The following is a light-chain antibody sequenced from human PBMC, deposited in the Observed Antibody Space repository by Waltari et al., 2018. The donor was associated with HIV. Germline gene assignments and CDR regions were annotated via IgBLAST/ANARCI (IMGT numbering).Light chain of an antibody. J-gene: IGLJ1*01. CDR1: SLAAQY. Sequence: SYELTQPPSISVSPGQTARITCSGESLAAQYVYWYQQKPGQAPLLVRYKDTERPSGIPERFFGSTSGTTVTLTIDGVQAEDEADYYCQSADNSDTYYVFGSGTKVTVL. V-gene: IGLV3-25*03. CDR3: QSADNSDTYYV. CDR2: KDT.